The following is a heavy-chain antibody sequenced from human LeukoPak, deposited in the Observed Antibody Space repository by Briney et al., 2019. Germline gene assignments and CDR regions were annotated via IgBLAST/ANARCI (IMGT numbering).Heavy chain of an antibody. CDR2: IWYDGTKT. V-gene: IGHV3-33*01. D-gene: IGHD6-6*01. Sequence: GGSLRLSCAASGFVSSNYGMHWVRQAPGKGLEWVAAIWYDGTKTYYEDSVKGRFTISRDNMKNMMYLQMNSLRAEDTAIYYCARAQQLVWFDYWGQGTLVTVSS. CDR1: GFVSSNYG. J-gene: IGHJ4*02. CDR3: ARAQQLVWFDY.